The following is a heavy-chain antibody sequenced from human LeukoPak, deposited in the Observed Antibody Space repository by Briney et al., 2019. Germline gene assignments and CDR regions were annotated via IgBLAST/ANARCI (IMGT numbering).Heavy chain of an antibody. Sequence: WIXXYNGNTNYAQKLQGRVTMTTDTSTSTAYMELRSLSSDDTAVYYCARIIYYGSGSYYSYFDYWGQGTLVTVSS. CDR2: IXXYNGNT. V-gene: IGHV1-18*01. D-gene: IGHD3-10*01. J-gene: IGHJ4*02. CDR3: ARIIYYGSGSYYSYFDY.